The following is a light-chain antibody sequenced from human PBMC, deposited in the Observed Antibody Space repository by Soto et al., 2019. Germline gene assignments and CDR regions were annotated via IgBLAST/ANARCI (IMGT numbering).Light chain of an antibody. J-gene: IGKJ1*01. CDR3: QHYNSYSEG. V-gene: IGKV1-5*03. CDR2: KAS. CDR1: QSISTW. Sequence: DIQIAQSPFTLSASVGDRVTITCRASQSISTWLAWYQQKPGKAPKLLIYKASSLDSGVPSRFSGSGSGTEFTLTISSLQPDDLATYHCQHYNSYSEGFGQGTEVDIK.